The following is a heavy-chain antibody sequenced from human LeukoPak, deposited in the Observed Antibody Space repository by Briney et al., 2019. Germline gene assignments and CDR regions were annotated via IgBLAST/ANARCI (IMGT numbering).Heavy chain of an antibody. Sequence: GGSLRLSCIASGFTFSNYWMHWVRQAPGKGLVWVSRINSDGSSTSYADSVKGRFTISRHNAKNTLYLQMNSLRAEDTAVYYCAREVGSGNSDRYFDYWGQGTLVTVSS. V-gene: IGHV3-74*01. CDR2: INSDGSST. J-gene: IGHJ4*02. D-gene: IGHD3-10*01. CDR1: GFTFSNYW. CDR3: AREVGSGNSDRYFDY.